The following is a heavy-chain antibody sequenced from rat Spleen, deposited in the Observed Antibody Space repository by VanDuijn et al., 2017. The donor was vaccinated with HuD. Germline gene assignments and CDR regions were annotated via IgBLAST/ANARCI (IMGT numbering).Heavy chain of an antibody. V-gene: IGHV5-7*01. CDR1: GFTFSDYY. CDR2: ISYDGSST. D-gene: IGHD1-7*01. Sequence: EVQLVESGGGLVQPGRSLKLSCAASGFTFSDYYMAWVRQAPTKGLEWVATISYDGSSTYYRDSVKGRFTISRDNAKSTLYLQMDSLRSEDTATYYCARHVHGYDYWGQGVMVTVSS. CDR3: ARHVHGYDY. J-gene: IGHJ2*01.